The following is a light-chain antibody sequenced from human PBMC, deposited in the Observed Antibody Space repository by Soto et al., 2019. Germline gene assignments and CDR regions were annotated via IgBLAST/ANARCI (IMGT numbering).Light chain of an antibody. CDR3: YSYAGSYTWV. CDR1: SSDVGGYNY. Sequence: QSVLTQPRSVSGSPGQSVTISCTGTSSDVGGYNYVSWYQQHPGKAPKLMIYDVSKRPSGVPDRFSGSKSGNTASLTISGLQAEDEAEYYCYSYAGSYTWVFGGGTKLTVL. J-gene: IGLJ3*02. V-gene: IGLV2-11*01. CDR2: DVS.